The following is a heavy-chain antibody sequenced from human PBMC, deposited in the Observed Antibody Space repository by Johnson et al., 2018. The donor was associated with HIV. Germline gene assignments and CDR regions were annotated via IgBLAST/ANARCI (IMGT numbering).Heavy chain of an antibody. D-gene: IGHD5-12*01. J-gene: IGHJ3*02. V-gene: IGHV3-66*02. CDR1: GFSVSSNY. CDR3: ARELATMCAFDI. CDR2: IYSGGST. Sequence: VQLVESGGGLVQPGGSLRLSCAASGFSVSSNYMAWVRQAPGKGLEWVSVIYSGGSTYYADSVKGRFTISRDNSKNTLNLQMNSLRAEDTAVYDCARELATMCAFDIWGQGTMVTVSS.